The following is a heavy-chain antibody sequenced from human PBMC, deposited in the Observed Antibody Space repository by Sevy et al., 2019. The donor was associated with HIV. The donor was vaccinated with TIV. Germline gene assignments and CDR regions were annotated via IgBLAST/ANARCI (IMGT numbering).Heavy chain of an antibody. CDR1: GFTYSSYA. D-gene: IGHD2-8*02. CDR2: ISYDGSNK. Sequence: GGSLRLSCAASGFTYSSYAMHWVRQAPGKGLEWVAVISYDGSNKYYADSVKGRFTISRDNSKNTLYLQMNSLRAEDTAVYYCARETGEGAFDIWGQGTMVTVSS. J-gene: IGHJ3*02. V-gene: IGHV3-30-3*01. CDR3: ARETGEGAFDI.